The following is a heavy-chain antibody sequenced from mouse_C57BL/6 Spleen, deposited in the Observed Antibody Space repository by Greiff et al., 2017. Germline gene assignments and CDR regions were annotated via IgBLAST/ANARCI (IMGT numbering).Heavy chain of an antibody. J-gene: IGHJ3*01. CDR1: GFTFSSYA. V-gene: IGHV5-4*01. Sequence: VQLKQSGGGLVKPGGSLKLSCAASGFTFSSYAMSWVRQTPEKRLEWVATISDGGSYTYYPDNVKGRFTISRDNAKNNLYLQMSHLKSEDTAMYYCARELSFGDWGQGTLVTVSA. CDR3: ARELSFGD. CDR2: ISDGGSYT.